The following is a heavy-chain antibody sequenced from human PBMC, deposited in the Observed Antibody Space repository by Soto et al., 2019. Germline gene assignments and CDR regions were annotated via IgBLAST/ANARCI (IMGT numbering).Heavy chain of an antibody. CDR3: ARVRQDIVVVVAATDYYYYYYMDV. Sequence: PSETLSLTCTVSGGSISSYYWSWIRQPPGKGLEWIGYIYYSGSTNYNPSLKSRVTISVDTSKNQFSLKLSSVTAADTAVYYCARVRQDIVVVVAATDYYYYYYMDVWGKGTTVTVS. CDR1: GGSISSYY. V-gene: IGHV4-59*01. J-gene: IGHJ6*03. CDR2: IYYSGST. D-gene: IGHD2-15*01.